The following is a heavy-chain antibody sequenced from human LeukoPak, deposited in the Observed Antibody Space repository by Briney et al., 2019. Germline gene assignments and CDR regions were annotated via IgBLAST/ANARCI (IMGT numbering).Heavy chain of an antibody. J-gene: IGHJ4*02. CDR1: GGSFSGYY. V-gene: IGHV4-34*01. CDR2: INHSGST. Sequence: PSETLSLTCAVYGGSFSGYYWSWIRQPPGKGLEWIGEINHSGSTNYNPSLKSRVTISVDRSKNQFSLKLSSVTAADTAVYYCARETYDSSGYYSFYFDYWGQGTLVTVSS. CDR3: ARETYDSSGYYSFYFDY. D-gene: IGHD3-22*01.